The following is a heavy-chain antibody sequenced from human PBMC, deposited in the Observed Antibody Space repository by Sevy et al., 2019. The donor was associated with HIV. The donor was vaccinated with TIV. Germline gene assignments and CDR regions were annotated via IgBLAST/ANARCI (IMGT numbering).Heavy chain of an antibody. J-gene: IGHJ5*02. Sequence: GGSLRLSCAASGFIFSNYWMTWVRQSPGKGLEWVASIQRDGSYKYYVDSVKGRFTISRDNAKNSLYLQMNNLRVDDTALYYCARDAAVAGANWFDPWGQGTLVTVSS. D-gene: IGHD6-19*01. CDR1: GFIFSNYW. V-gene: IGHV3-7*03. CDR2: IQRDGSYK. CDR3: ARDAAVAGANWFDP.